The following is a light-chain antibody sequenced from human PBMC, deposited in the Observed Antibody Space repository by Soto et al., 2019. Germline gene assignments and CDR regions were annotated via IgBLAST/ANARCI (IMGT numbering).Light chain of an antibody. Sequence: EIVLTQSPATLSLSPGERATLSCRASQNINSYLAWYQQTPGQAPRLLIYATSNRATGIPARFSGSGSGTDFTLSISSLEPEDFAVYYCQQRSSWPFTFGPGTKVDIK. CDR1: QNINSY. CDR2: ATS. V-gene: IGKV3-11*01. J-gene: IGKJ3*01. CDR3: QQRSSWPFT.